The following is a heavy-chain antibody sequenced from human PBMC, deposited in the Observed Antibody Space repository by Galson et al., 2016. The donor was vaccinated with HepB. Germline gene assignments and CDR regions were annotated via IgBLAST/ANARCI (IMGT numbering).Heavy chain of an antibody. CDR2: IKSSSSNV. V-gene: IGHV3-48*02. J-gene: IGHJ4*02. Sequence: SLRLSCAASGFTFSSHGMNWIRQAPGKGLEWVSQIKSSSSNVYYADSVKGRFTISRDNAKNSVYLQMNSLRDEDTAVYYCARGNTFDYWGQGTLVTVSP. CDR1: GFTFSSHG. CDR3: ARGNTFDY. D-gene: IGHD4-11*01.